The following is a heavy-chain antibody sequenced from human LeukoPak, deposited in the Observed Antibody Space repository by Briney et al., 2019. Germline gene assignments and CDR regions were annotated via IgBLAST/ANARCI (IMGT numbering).Heavy chain of an antibody. CDR2: IYYSGST. J-gene: IGHJ4*02. D-gene: IGHD4-11*01. Sequence: SETLSLTCTVSGGSISSYYWSWIRQPPGKGLEWIGYIYYSGSTNYNPSLKSRVSLSIDTSKNQFSLKLTSVTAADTAVYYCARAEINDYSRYWGQGIPVIVSS. V-gene: IGHV4-59*08. CDR1: GGSISSYY. CDR3: ARAEINDYSRY.